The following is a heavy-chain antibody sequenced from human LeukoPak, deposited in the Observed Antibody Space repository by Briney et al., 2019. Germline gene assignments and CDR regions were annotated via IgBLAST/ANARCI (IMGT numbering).Heavy chain of an antibody. CDR2: IYHSGST. CDR3: ARAGRDYGSGSSYYFDY. CDR1: GGSISSSNW. D-gene: IGHD3-10*01. Sequence: SGTLSLTCAVSGGSISSSNWWSWVRQPPGKGLEWIGEIYHSGSTNYNPSLKSRVTISVDKSKNQFSLKLSSVTAADTAVYYCARAGRDYGSGSSYYFDYWGQGTLVTVSS. J-gene: IGHJ4*02. V-gene: IGHV4-4*02.